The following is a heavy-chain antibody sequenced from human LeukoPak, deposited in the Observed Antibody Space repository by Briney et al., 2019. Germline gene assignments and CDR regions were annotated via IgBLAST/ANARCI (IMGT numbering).Heavy chain of an antibody. Sequence: PSETLSLTCGVSGGSISSSGYYWAWIRQPPGTGLEWIGSISYTGTTYYNPSLKSRLTISADRSKNQFSLKLTSVTVADTAVYYCARRRIVATIDYWGQGTLVTVSS. CDR2: ISYTGTT. V-gene: IGHV4-39*01. CDR1: GGSISSSGYY. D-gene: IGHD5-12*01. J-gene: IGHJ4*02. CDR3: ARRRIVATIDY.